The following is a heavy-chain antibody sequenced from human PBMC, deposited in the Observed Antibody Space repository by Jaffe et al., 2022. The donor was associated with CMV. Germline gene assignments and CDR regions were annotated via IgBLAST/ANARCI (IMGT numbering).Heavy chain of an antibody. D-gene: IGHD6-13*01. CDR1: GFTFSSYG. J-gene: IGHJ2*01. Sequence: QVQLVESGGGVVQPGRSLRLSCAASGFTFSSYGMHWVRQAPGKGLEWVAVIWYDGSNKYYADSVKGRFTISRDNSKNTLYLQMNSLRAEDTAVYYCARGDSSSWPAWYFDLWGRGTLVTVSS. CDR3: ARGDSSSWPAWYFDL. V-gene: IGHV3-33*01. CDR2: IWYDGSNK.